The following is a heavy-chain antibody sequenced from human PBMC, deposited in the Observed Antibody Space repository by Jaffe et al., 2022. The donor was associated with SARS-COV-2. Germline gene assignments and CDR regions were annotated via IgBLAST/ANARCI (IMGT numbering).Heavy chain of an antibody. CDR1: GFTFDDYA. D-gene: IGHD1-26*01. J-gene: IGHJ5*02. CDR2: ISWNSGSI. Sequence: EVQLVESGGGLVQPGRSLRLSCAASGFTFDDYAMHWVRQAPGKGLEWVSGISWNSGSIGYADSVKGRFTISRDNAKNSLYLQMNSLRAEDTALYYCAKDKEYGSYFKYWFDPWGQGTLVTVSS. V-gene: IGHV3-9*01. CDR3: AKDKEYGSYFKYWFDP.